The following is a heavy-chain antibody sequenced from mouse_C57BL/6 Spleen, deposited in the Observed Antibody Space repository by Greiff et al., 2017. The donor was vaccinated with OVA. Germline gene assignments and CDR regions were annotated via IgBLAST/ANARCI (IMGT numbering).Heavy chain of an antibody. CDR2: IYPSDSET. CDR3: ARQEPSGAAY. J-gene: IGHJ3*01. Sequence: QVQLKQPGAELVRPGSSVKLSCKASGYTFTSYWMAWVKQRPGQGLEWIGNIYPSDSETHYNQKFKDKATLTVDKSSSTAYMQLSSLTSEDSAVYYCARQEPSGAAYWGQGTLVTVSA. V-gene: IGHV1-61*01. D-gene: IGHD3-2*02. CDR1: GYTFTSYW.